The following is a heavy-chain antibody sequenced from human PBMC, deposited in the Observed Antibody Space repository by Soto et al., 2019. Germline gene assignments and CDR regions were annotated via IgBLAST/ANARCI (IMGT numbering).Heavy chain of an antibody. CDR2: ISWNSGSI. CDR3: AKDIGILGAFDI. D-gene: IGHD3-9*01. CDR1: GFTFDDYA. Sequence: EVQLVESGGGLVQPGRSLRLSCAASGFTFDDYAMHWVRQAPGKGLEWVSGISWNSGSIGYADSVKGRFTISRDNAKNSLYLQMNSMRAYDTALYYCAKDIGILGAFDIWGQGTMVTVSS. J-gene: IGHJ3*02. V-gene: IGHV3-9*01.